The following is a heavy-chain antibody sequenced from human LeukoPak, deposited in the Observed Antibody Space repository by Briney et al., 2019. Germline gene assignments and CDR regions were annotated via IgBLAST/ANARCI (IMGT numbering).Heavy chain of an antibody. CDR2: ISGSGGST. CDR3: ATRSAVAPYYYYYYMDV. J-gene: IGHJ6*03. D-gene: IGHD6-19*01. CDR1: GFTFSDYY. V-gene: IGHV3-23*01. Sequence: SGGSLRLSCAASGFTFSDYYMSWIRQAPGKGLEWVSAISGSGGSTYYADSVRGRFTISRDNSKNTLYLQMNSPRAEDTAVYYCATRSAVAPYYYYYYMDVWGKGTTVTISS.